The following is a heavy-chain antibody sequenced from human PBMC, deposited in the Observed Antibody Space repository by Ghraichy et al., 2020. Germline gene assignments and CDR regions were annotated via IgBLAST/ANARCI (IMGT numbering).Heavy chain of an antibody. Sequence: GGSLRLSCAASGFTFSSYSMNWVRQAPGKGLEWVSSISSSSSYIYYADSVKGRFTISRDNAKNSLYLQMNSLRAEDTAVYYCARDYSIAAAGENYYYYYGMDVWAHGTTVTVSS. V-gene: IGHV3-21*01. CDR2: ISSSSSYI. CDR1: GFTFSSYS. D-gene: IGHD6-13*01. J-gene: IGHJ6*02. CDR3: ARDYSIAAAGENYYYYYGMDV.